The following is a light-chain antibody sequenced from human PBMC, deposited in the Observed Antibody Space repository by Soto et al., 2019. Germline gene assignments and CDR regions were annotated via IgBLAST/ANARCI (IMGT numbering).Light chain of an antibody. CDR2: DAS. CDR1: QSISDW. V-gene: IGKV1-5*01. Sequence: IQMTQSPSTLSASVGDRVTITCRASQSISDWLAWFQLKPGKAPKLLIYDASSLESGVPSRFRGSGSGTEFTLTISSLQPDEFATYDCQQYNNYSTVGQGTKVDIK. J-gene: IGKJ1*01. CDR3: QQYNNYST.